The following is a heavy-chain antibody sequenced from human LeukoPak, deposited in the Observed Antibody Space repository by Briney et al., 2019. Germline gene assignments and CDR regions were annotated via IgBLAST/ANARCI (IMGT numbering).Heavy chain of an antibody. CDR2: IYPDDSDT. D-gene: IGHD4-23*01. Sequence: GESLKISCTGSGYTFKYYWIGWVLQMPGKGLEWMVIIYPDDSDTKYSPSFQGQVTISADKSISTAYLQWSSLKASDTAMYYCARLRAVGTTVVNVAFDIWGQGTMVTVSS. J-gene: IGHJ3*02. CDR1: GYTFKYYW. V-gene: IGHV5-51*01. CDR3: ARLRAVGTTVVNVAFDI.